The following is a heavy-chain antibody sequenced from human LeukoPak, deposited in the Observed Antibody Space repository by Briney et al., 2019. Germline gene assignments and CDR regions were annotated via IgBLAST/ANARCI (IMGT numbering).Heavy chain of an antibody. J-gene: IGHJ5*02. D-gene: IGHD3-3*01. CDR3: ARSRGDYDFWSGWFDP. CDR1: GGSISGYY. V-gene: IGHV4-59*08. CDR2: IYYSGST. Sequence: SETLSLTCTVSGGSISGYYWSWIRQPPGKGLEWIGYIYYSGSTNYNPSLKSRVTISVDTSKNQFSLKLSSVTAADTAVYYCARSRGDYDFWSGWFDPWGQGTLVTVSS.